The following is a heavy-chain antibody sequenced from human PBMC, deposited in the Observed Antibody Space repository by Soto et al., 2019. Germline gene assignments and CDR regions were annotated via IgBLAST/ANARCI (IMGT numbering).Heavy chain of an antibody. Sequence: QVQLVQSGAEVKKPGSSVKVSCKASGGTFSSYAISWVRQAPGQGLEWMGGIIPIFGTANYAQKFQGRVTIAADKSTSTAYMELSSLRSEDTAVYYCARAQGGKPYCGGDCYSGGFDYWGQGTLVTVSS. CDR3: ARAQGGKPYCGGDCYSGGFDY. J-gene: IGHJ4*02. CDR1: GGTFSSYA. CDR2: IIPIFGTA. V-gene: IGHV1-69*06. D-gene: IGHD2-21*02.